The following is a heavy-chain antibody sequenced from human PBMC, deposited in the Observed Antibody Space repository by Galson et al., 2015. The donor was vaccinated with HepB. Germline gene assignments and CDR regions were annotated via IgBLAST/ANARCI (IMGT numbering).Heavy chain of an antibody. CDR3: ARRISLVRGIITKPDYYYGMDV. D-gene: IGHD3-10*01. CDR2: INPDGSEK. Sequence: SLRLSCAASEFTFSSYWMNWVRQAPGKGLEWVANINPDGSEKYYVASLKGRFTISRDNAKNSLYLQMASLRAEDTAVYYCARRISLVRGIITKPDYYYGMDVWGQGTTVTV. J-gene: IGHJ6*02. CDR1: EFTFSSYW. V-gene: IGHV3-7*03.